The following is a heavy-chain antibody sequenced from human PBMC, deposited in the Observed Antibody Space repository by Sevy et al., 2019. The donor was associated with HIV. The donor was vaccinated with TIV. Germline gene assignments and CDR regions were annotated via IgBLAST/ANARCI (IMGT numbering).Heavy chain of an antibody. J-gene: IGHJ4*02. D-gene: IGHD2-15*01. CDR3: ERVRDRYCSGGSCYYGYFFDY. V-gene: IGHV3-48*01. Sequence: GGSLRLSCAASGFIFSNYYMTWVRQAPGKGLEWVSYISDRSDTISYADSVKGQFTISRDNAKNALYQQMSSLRGEDTAVYYCERVRDRYCSGGSCYYGYFFDYWGQGTLVTVSS. CDR1: GFIFSNYY. CDR2: ISDRSDTI.